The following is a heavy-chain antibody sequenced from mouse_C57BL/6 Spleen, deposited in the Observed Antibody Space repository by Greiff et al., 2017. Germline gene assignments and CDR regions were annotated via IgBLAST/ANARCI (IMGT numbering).Heavy chain of an antibody. CDR2: IWSGGST. CDR3: ARNKDYCYAWFAY. D-gene: IGHD2-12*01. V-gene: IGHV2-2*01. Sequence: VKLVESGPGLVQPSQSLSITCTVSGFSLTSYGVHWVRQSPGKGLEWLGVIWSGGSTDYNAAFISRLSISKDNSKSQVFFKMNSLQADDTAIYYCARNKDYCYAWFAYWGQGTLVTVSA. J-gene: IGHJ3*01. CDR1: GFSLTSYG.